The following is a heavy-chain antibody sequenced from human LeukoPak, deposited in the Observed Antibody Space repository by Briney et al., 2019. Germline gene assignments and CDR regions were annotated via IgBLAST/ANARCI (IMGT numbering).Heavy chain of an antibody. Sequence: PSETLSLTCTVSGGSISSSSYYWGWIRQPPGEGLEWIGNLYDSGSTYSSPSLESRLTISVDTSKNQFSLKLSSVTAADTAVYYCARALEHCSSTSCQNWFDPWGQGTLVTVSS. CDR2: LYDSGST. CDR3: ARALEHCSSTSCQNWFDP. D-gene: IGHD2-2*01. V-gene: IGHV4-39*01. J-gene: IGHJ5*02. CDR1: GGSISSSSYY.